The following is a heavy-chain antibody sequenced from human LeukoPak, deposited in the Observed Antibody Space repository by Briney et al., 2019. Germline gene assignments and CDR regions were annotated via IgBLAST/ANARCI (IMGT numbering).Heavy chain of an antibody. V-gene: IGHV1-46*01. J-gene: IGHJ4*02. CDR1: GYTFTSYY. CDR3: ASSTISVWGGDNFDY. CDR2: INPSGGST. Sequence: EASVKVSCKASGYTFTSYYMHWVRQAPGQGLEWMGIINPSGGSTSYAQKFQGRVTMTRDTSTSTVYMELSSLRSEDTAVYYCASSTISVWGGDNFDYWGQGTLVTVSS. D-gene: IGHD5/OR15-5a*01.